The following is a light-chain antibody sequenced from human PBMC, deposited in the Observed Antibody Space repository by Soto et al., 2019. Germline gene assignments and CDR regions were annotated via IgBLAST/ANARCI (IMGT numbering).Light chain of an antibody. Sequence: QSVLAQLASVSGSPRQSIPISCTGTSSDVGGYNYVSWYQQHPGKAPKFMIYDVSNRPSGVSNRFSGSKSGNTASLTISGLQAEDEADYYCSSYTTSNTRQIVFGTGTKVTVL. CDR2: DVS. J-gene: IGLJ1*01. CDR3: SSYTTSNTRQIV. CDR1: SSDVGGYNY. V-gene: IGLV2-14*01.